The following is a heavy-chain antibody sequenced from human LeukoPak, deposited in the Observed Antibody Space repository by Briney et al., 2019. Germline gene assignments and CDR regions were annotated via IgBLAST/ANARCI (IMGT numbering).Heavy chain of an antibody. CDR1: GGSINSYY. Sequence: SETLSLTCTVSGGSINSYYWSWVRQPPGKGLEWLGYIYYSGSTNYNPSLKSRVTISVDTSKNQFSLKLSSVTAADTAVYYCARGFDMVDTAMAIFDYWGQGTLVTVSS. V-gene: IGHV4-59*01. J-gene: IGHJ4*02. CDR2: IYYSGST. D-gene: IGHD5-18*01. CDR3: ARGFDMVDTAMAIFDY.